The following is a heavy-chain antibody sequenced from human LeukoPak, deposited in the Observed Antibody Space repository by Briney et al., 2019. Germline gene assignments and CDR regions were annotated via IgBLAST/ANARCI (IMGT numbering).Heavy chain of an antibody. CDR3: ARDFIGGYYDSSGYYSGAFDI. CDR1: GGTFSSYA. V-gene: IGHV1-69*01. Sequence: SVKVSCKASGGTFSSYAISWVRQAPGQGLEWMGGIIPIFGTANYAQKFQDRVTITADESTSTAYMELSSLRSEDTAVYYCARDFIGGYYDSSGYYSGAFDIWGQXTMXTVSS. D-gene: IGHD3-22*01. CDR2: IIPIFGTA. J-gene: IGHJ3*02.